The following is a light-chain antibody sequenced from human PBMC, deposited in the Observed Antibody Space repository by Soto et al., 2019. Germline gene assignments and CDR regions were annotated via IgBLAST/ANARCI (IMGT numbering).Light chain of an antibody. Sequence: QSALTQPASVSGSPGQSITVSCTGTASDVGGYTSVSWYQHHPGQAPKLIIYEVSNRPSGISNRLSGSKSGNTASLTISGLQAEDEADYYCSSYTISTTYVFGTGTKLTVL. CDR3: SSYTISTTYV. CDR1: ASDVGGYTS. J-gene: IGLJ1*01. V-gene: IGLV2-14*01. CDR2: EVS.